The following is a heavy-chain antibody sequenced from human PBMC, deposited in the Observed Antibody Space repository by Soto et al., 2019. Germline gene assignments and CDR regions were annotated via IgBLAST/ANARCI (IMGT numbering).Heavy chain of an antibody. Sequence: QVQLVQSGAEVKKPGSSVQVSCKASGGTFSSYAISWVRQAPGQGLEWMGGIIPIFGTANYAQKFQGRFTITADESTSTASLELSSLSSENTAVYYCAREESLRGGGSGSYSYGMDVWGQGTTVTVSS. D-gene: IGHD3-10*01. CDR3: AREESLRGGGSGSYSYGMDV. J-gene: IGHJ6*02. CDR2: IIPIFGTA. V-gene: IGHV1-69*01. CDR1: GGTFSSYA.